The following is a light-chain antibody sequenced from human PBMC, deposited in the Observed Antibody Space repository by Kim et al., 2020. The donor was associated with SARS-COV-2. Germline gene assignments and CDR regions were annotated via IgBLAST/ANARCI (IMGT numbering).Light chain of an antibody. CDR1: QSVSSNY. J-gene: IGKJ4*01. CDR3: QQYGTSPLT. V-gene: IGKV3-20*01. Sequence: SPGERATLSCRASQSVSSNYLAWYQQKPGQAPRLVIHGASSRATGIPDRFSGSGSGTDFTLTISRLEPEDFAVYYCQQYGTSPLTFGGGTKVDIK. CDR2: GAS.